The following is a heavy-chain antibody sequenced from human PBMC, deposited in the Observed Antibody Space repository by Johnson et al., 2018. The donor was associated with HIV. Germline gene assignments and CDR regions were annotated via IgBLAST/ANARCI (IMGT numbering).Heavy chain of an antibody. CDR3: AKDGFGWADAFDI. J-gene: IGHJ3*02. CDR1: GFTVSDNY. D-gene: IGHD5-24*01. Sequence: VQLVESGGGVVQPGRSLRLSCAASGFTVSDNYLTWVRHAPGKGLEWVSVIYSGGRTYYADSVRGRFTISRDNSKNTVYLQMNSLRAEDTAVYYCAKDGFGWADAFDIWGQGTMVTVSS. CDR2: IYSGGRT. V-gene: IGHV3-66*02.